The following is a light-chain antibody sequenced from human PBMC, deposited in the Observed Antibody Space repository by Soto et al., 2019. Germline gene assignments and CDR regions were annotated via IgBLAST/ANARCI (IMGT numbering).Light chain of an antibody. CDR1: SSDVGGYNY. V-gene: IGLV2-14*01. CDR3: SSYTGSNTPLV. J-gene: IGLJ2*01. Sequence: QSALTQPASVSGSPGQSITISCTGTSSDVGGYNYVSWYQQHPGKAPNLIIFDVSNRPSGVSNRFSGSKSGNSASLTISGLQAEDEADYYCSSYTGSNTPLVFGGGTKVTVL. CDR2: DVS.